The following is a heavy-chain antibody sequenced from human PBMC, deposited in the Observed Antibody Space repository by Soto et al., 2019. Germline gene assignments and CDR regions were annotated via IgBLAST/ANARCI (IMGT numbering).Heavy chain of an antibody. CDR1: GGSISSGDYY. V-gene: IGHV4-30-4*01. CDR3: AIRMGSIPLTYFDY. CDR2: IYYSGST. D-gene: IGHD3-9*01. Sequence: SETLSLTCTVSGGSISSGDYYWSWIRQPPGKGLEWIGYIYYSGSTYYNPSLKSRVTISVDTSKNQFSLKLSSVTAADTAVYYCAIRMGSIPLTYFDYWGQGTLVTVSS. J-gene: IGHJ4*02.